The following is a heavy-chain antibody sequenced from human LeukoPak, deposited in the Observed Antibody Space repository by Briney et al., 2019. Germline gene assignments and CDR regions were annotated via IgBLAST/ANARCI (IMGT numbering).Heavy chain of an antibody. CDR3: ARAMRIAAAGTFYFDY. J-gene: IGHJ4*02. CDR1: GDSVSSNSAA. D-gene: IGHD6-25*01. V-gene: IGHV6-1*01. CDR2: KYYRSKWYN. Sequence: SQTLSLTCAISGDSVSSNSAAWNWIRQSPSRGLEWLGRKYYRSKWYNDYAVSVKSRITINPDTSKNQFSLQLNSVTPEDTAVYYCARAMRIAAAGTFYFDYWGQGTLVTVSS.